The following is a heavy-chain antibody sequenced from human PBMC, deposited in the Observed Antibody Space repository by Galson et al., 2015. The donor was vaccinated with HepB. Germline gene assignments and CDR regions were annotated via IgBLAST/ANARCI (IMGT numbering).Heavy chain of an antibody. CDR3: ARKVAGTGGFGY. J-gene: IGHJ4*02. D-gene: IGHD6-19*01. CDR2: IIPIFGTA. CDR1: GGTFSSYA. V-gene: IGHV1-69*13. Sequence: SVKVSCKASGGTFSSYAISWVRQAPGQGLEWMGGIIPIFGTANYAQKFQGRVTITADESTSTAYMELSGLRSEDTAVYYCARKVAGTGGFGYWGQGTLVTVSS.